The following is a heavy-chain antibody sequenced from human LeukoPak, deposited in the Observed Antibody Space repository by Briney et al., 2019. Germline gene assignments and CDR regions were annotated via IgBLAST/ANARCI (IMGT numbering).Heavy chain of an antibody. J-gene: IGHJ4*02. CDR2: ISPSGDRT. D-gene: IGHD1-14*01. CDR3: VKRVDRTFDY. V-gene: IGHV3-23*01. CDR1: GFTFSSYE. Sequence: GGSLRLSCAASGFTFSSYEMNWVRQAPGKGLEWVSTISPSGDRTYYTDSVKGRFTISRDNSKNTLFLHMNSLRAEDTAVYYCVKRVDRTFDYWGQGTLVTVSS.